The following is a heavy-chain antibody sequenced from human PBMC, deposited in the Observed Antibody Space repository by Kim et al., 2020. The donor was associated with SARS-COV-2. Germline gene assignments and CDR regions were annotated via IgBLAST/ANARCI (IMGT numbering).Heavy chain of an antibody. D-gene: IGHD5-18*01. CDR3: AKDFGSGYSYGRGLDY. CDR1: GFTFDDYA. V-gene: IGHV3-9*01. Sequence: SLRLSCAASGFTFDDYAMHWVRQGPGKGLEWVSGISWDSGSKGYADSVKGRFTISRDNAKNSLYLQMNSLRAEDTALYYCAKDFGSGYSYGRGLDYWGQ. J-gene: IGHJ4*02. CDR2: ISWDSGSK.